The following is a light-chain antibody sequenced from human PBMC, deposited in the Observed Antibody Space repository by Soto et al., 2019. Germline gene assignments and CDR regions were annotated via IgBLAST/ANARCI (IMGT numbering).Light chain of an antibody. V-gene: IGLV2-14*01. Sequence: SVLAQPASVSWSPGQSITISCTVTSSDLAIYNYVSWYQQQPGKAPKLMIYQVTNRPSGVSNRFSGSRSGNTASLTISGLQAEDEADYYCSSYTDSSNYVFGTGTKVTVL. CDR2: QVT. CDR1: SSDLAIYNY. CDR3: SSYTDSSNYV. J-gene: IGLJ1*01.